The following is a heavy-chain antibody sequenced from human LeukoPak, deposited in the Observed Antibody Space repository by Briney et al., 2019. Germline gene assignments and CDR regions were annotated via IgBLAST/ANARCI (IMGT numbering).Heavy chain of an antibody. CDR1: GYTFSDYY. CDR3: ARGNSDYYLDY. J-gene: IGHJ4*02. CDR2: INPSGGST. V-gene: IGHV1-46*01. D-gene: IGHD3-22*01. Sequence: ASVKVSCKASGYTFSDYYMHWVRQAPGQGLEWMGIINPSGGSTGYAQKFQGRVTMTRDTSTSTVYMELSSLRSEDTAVYYCARGNSDYYLDYWGQGILVTVSS.